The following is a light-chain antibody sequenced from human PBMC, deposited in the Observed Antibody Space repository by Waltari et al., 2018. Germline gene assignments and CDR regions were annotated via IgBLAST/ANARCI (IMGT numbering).Light chain of an antibody. J-gene: IGKJ2*01. CDR3: QQRSNWTPHT. CDR1: QSVGTY. V-gene: IGKV3-11*01. CDR2: DAS. Sequence: EIVLTQSPATLSLSPGETATLSCRASQSVGTYLAWYQQKPGQAPRLIIYDASNRPTGIPDRFRGSGSGTDFTLTISSLEAEAVAVYYCQQRSNWTPHTFGQGARLEIK.